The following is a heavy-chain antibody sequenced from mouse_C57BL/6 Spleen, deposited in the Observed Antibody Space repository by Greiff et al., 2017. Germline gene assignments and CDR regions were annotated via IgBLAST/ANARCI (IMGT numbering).Heavy chain of an antibody. CDR2: INPGSGGT. V-gene: IGHV1-54*01. J-gene: IGHJ1*03. CDR1: GYAFTNYL. Sequence: VKLQESGAELVRPGTSVKVSCKASGYAFTNYLIEWVKQRPGQGLEWIGVINPGSGGTNYNEKFKGKATLTADKSSSTAYMQLSSLTSEDSAVYCCARGDYDYDETYWYFGVWGTGATVTVSS. D-gene: IGHD2-4*01. CDR3: ARGDYDYDETYWYFGV.